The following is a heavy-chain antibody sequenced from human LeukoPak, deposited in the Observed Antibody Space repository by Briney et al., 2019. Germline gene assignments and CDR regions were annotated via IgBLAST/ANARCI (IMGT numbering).Heavy chain of an antibody. V-gene: IGHV3-23*01. Sequence: GGSLRLSCAASGFTFSSYGMSWVRQAPGKGLEWVSAISGSGGSTYYADSVKGRFTISRDNSKNTLYLQMNSLRAEDTAVYYCARRDPMVRGVIRPFDYWGQGTLVTVSS. CDR3: ARRDPMVRGVIRPFDY. CDR1: GFTFSSYG. D-gene: IGHD3-10*01. CDR2: ISGSGGST. J-gene: IGHJ4*02.